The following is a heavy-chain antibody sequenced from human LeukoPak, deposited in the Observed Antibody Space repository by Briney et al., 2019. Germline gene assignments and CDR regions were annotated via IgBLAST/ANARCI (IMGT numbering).Heavy chain of an antibody. V-gene: IGHV4-4*07. CDR1: GGSISSYY. Sequence: SETLSLTCTVSGGSISSYYWSWIRQPAGKGREWIGRIYTSGSTNYNPSLKSRFTMSVDTSKNQSSLKLSSVTAADTAAYYCAGGGATTLFDYYYYMDVWGKGTTVTVSS. J-gene: IGHJ6*03. CDR2: IYTSGST. CDR3: AGGGATTLFDYYYYMDV. D-gene: IGHD1-26*01.